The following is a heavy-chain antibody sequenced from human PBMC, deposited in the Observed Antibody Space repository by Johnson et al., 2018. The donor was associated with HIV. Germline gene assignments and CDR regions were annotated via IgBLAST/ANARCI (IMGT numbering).Heavy chain of an antibody. Sequence: QVQVLESGGGLVQPGGSLRLSCAASGFTLSDYYMSWVRQAPGKGLEWVSYIRSSDSTIYYADSVKGRFTISRDNAKNSLYLQMNSLRAEDMAVYYCERARYSTRNDAFDIWGQGTMVTVSS. V-gene: IGHV3-11*04. D-gene: IGHD6-13*01. CDR2: IRSSDSTI. CDR3: ERARYSTRNDAFDI. J-gene: IGHJ3*02. CDR1: GFTLSDYY.